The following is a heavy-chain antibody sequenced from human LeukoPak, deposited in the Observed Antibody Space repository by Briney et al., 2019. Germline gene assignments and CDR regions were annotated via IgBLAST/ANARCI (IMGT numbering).Heavy chain of an antibody. CDR1: AGAITRTSYF. J-gene: IGHJ3*02. D-gene: IGHD3-16*01. V-gene: IGHV4-39*01. Sequence: SETLSLTCTVSAGAITRTSYFWGWIRQSPGKGLEWIGSIYYSGTTYYNPSLKSRVTMSLDTSKNQFSLKLSSMTAADTAVYYCARHFSLGAFDIWGQGTMVSVSS. CDR3: ARHFSLGAFDI. CDR2: IYYSGTT.